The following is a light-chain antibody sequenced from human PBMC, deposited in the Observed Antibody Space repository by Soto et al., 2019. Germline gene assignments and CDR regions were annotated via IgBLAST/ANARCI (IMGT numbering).Light chain of an antibody. J-gene: IGLJ3*02. CDR1: SSNIGAGYD. CDR3: QSYDSSLSGWV. Sequence: QPVLTQPPSVSGAPGQRVTISCTGSSSNIGAGYDVKWYQQLPGTAPKLLIYGNSNRPSGVPDRFSGSKSGTSASLAITGLQAEDEADYYCQSYDSSLSGWVFGGGTKLT. V-gene: IGLV1-40*01. CDR2: GNS.